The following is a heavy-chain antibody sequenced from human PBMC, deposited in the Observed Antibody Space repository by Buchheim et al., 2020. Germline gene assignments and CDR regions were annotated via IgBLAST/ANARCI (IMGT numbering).Heavy chain of an antibody. CDR1: GFTFSSYW. J-gene: IGHJ5*02. Sequence: EVQLVESGGGLVQPGGSLRLSCAASGFTFSSYWMSWVRQAPGKGLEWVANIKQDGCEKYYVDSVKGRFTISRDNAKNSLYLQMNSLRAEDTAVYYCARGNDDILTGYYYWFDPWGQGTL. V-gene: IGHV3-7*03. D-gene: IGHD3-9*01. CDR2: IKQDGCEK. CDR3: ARGNDDILTGYYYWFDP.